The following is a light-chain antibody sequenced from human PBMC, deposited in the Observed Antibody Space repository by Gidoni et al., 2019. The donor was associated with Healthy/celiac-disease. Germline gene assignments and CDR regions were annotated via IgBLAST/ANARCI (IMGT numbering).Light chain of an antibody. J-gene: IGKJ1*01. Sequence: EIVMTQSPATLSVSTGESATLSCRASQSVSSNLAWYQQKPGQAPSLLIYGASTRATGIPARFSGSGSGTVFTLSISSLQSEDFAVYYCQQYNNWPPTFGQGTKVEIK. CDR2: GAS. CDR1: QSVSSN. V-gene: IGKV3-15*01. CDR3: QQYNNWPPT.